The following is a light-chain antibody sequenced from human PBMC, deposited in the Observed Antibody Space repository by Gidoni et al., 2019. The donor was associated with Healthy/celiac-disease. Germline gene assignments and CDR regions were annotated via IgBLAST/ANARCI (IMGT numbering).Light chain of an antibody. CDR3: QQYNNWPLFT. Sequence: EIVMTQSPATLSVSPGERATLSCRASQSVSSTLAWYQQKPGQAPRLPIYGASTRATGIPARFSGSGSGTEFTLTISSLQSEDFAVYYCQQYNNWPLFTFGPGTKVDIK. J-gene: IGKJ3*01. V-gene: IGKV3-15*01. CDR2: GAS. CDR1: QSVSST.